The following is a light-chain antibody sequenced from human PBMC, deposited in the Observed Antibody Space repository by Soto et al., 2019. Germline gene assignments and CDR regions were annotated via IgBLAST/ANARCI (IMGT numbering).Light chain of an antibody. J-gene: IGLJ1*01. CDR1: SSDVGYHNY. CDR3: CSYADSKQYV. Sequence: QSVMTQPPSAPGSPGQSVTIACTGTSSDVGYHNYVSWYQHHPGKAPKLMIYEVSKRPSGVPARFSGSKSGNTASLTVSGLRTEDEGDYYCCSYADSKQYVFGTGTKVTVL. CDR2: EVS. V-gene: IGLV2-8*01.